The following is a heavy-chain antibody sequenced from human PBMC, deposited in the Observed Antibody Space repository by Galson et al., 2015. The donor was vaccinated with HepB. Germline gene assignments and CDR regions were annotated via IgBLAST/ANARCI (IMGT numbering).Heavy chain of an antibody. V-gene: IGHV3-7*05. CDR3: ARVKRGEWYSFYYYGMDV. CDR2: IKEDGSEK. CDR1: EFILSMYW. D-gene: IGHD3-10*01. Sequence: SLRLSCAASEFILSMYWMNWVRQAPGKGLEWVANIKEDGSEKNYVDSVKGRFTISRDNAKNPLYLQMNSLRAEDTAIYYCARVKRGEWYSFYYYGMDVWGQGTTVTVSS. J-gene: IGHJ6*02.